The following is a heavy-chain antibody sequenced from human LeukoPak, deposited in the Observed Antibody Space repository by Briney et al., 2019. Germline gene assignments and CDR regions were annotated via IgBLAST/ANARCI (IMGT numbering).Heavy chain of an antibody. D-gene: IGHD3-9*01. V-gene: IGHV4-59*01. J-gene: IGHJ4*02. CDR3: ARELLRHDILTGSYFDY. CDR1: GGSISSYY. Sequence: SETLSLTCTVSGGSISSYYWSWIRQPPGKGLEWIGYIYYSGSTNYNPSLKSRVTISVDTSKAQFSLKLSSVTAGDTAMYYCARELLRHDILTGSYFDYWGQGTLVTVSS. CDR2: IYYSGST.